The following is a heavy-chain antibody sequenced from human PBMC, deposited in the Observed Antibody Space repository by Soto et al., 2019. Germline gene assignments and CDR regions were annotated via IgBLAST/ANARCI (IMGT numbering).Heavy chain of an antibody. CDR3: ASSIN. V-gene: IGHV3-33*03. Sequence: GGSLRLSCAASGFPFSSYGMHWVRQAPGKGLDWVGVIWYDGSNKDYAESVKGRFTISRDNSKNMLYLQMNSLRADDTAVYYCASSINWGQGTLVTVS. CDR1: GFPFSSYG. J-gene: IGHJ4*02. CDR2: IWYDGSNK.